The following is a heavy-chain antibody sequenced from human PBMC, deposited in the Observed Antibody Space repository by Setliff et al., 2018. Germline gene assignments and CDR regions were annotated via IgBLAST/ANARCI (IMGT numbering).Heavy chain of an antibody. V-gene: IGHV3-73*01. CDR3: AAAPAGSDVFDM. D-gene: IGHD6-13*01. CDR1: GFTFSGSA. CDR2: IRSKSDSYAT. Sequence: PGGSLRLSCAASGFTFSGSAMYWVRQASGKGLEWVGRIRSKSDSYATIYAASVRGRFTISRDDSKNTAYLQMNSLKTEDTAVYHCAAAPAGSDVFDMWGQGTMVTVSS. J-gene: IGHJ3*02.